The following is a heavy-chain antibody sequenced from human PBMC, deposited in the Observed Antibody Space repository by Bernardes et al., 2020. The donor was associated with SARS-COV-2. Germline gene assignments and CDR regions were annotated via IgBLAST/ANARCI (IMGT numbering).Heavy chain of an antibody. CDR2: IYYSGST. D-gene: IGHD3-3*01. J-gene: IGHJ4*02. V-gene: IGHV4-39*01. CDR1: GGSISSSSYY. Sequence: SETLTRTCTVSGGSISSSSYYWGWIRQPPGKGLEWIGSIYYSGSTYYNPSLKSRVTISVDTSKNQFSLKLSSVTAADTAVYYCARIITIFGVVPTDFDYWGQGTLVTVSS. CDR3: ARIITIFGVVPTDFDY.